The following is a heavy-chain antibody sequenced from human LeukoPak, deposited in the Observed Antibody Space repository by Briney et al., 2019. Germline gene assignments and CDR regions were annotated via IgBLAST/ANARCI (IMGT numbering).Heavy chain of an antibody. CDR2: ISAYNGNT. D-gene: IGHD3-3*01. V-gene: IGHV1-18*01. CDR3: ARRGRGVASGYDY. J-gene: IGHJ4*02. CDR1: SYTFTNYA. Sequence: ASVKVSCKASSYTFTNYAFTWVRQAPGQGLEWMGWISAYNGNTNYAQKLQGRVTMTTDTSTSTAYMELRSLGSDDTAVYYCARRGRGVASGYDYWGQGTLVTVSS.